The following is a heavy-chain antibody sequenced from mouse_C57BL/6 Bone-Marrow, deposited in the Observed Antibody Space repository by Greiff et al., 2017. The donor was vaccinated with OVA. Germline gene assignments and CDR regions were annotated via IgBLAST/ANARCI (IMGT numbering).Heavy chain of an antibody. CDR3: ARDGYPLYGYFDV. CDR2: IFPGGGST. V-gene: IGHV1-9*01. J-gene: IGHJ1*03. Sequence: QVQLQQSGAELMKPGASVKLSCKATGYTFTGYWMEWVKQRPGHGLEWIGEIFPGGGSTHYNEKFKGKATFTADTSSNTAYLQLSSLTTEDYAIEDCARDGYPLYGYFDVGGTGTTVTVSA. CDR1: GYTFTGYW. D-gene: IGHD2-3*01.